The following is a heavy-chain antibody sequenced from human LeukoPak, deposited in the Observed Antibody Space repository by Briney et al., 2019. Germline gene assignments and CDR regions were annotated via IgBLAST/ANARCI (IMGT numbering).Heavy chain of an antibody. Sequence: GASVKVSCKASGYTFTSYGISWVRQAPGQGLEWMGWISAYNGNTNYAQKLQGRVTMTTDTSTSTAYMELRSLRSDDTAVYYCAGAETSYYDFWSGRDAFDIWGQGTMVTVSS. J-gene: IGHJ3*02. CDR1: GYTFTSYG. CDR3: AGAETSYYDFWSGRDAFDI. D-gene: IGHD3-3*01. CDR2: ISAYNGNT. V-gene: IGHV1-18*01.